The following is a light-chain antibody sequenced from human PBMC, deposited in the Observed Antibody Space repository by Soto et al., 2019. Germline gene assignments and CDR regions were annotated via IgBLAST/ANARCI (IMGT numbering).Light chain of an antibody. CDR2: GNN. J-gene: IGLJ3*02. V-gene: IGLV1-40*01. CDR3: QSYDNSLNEWV. CDR1: ASSIAARYD. Sequence: QSALTQPPSVSGAPGQRVTISCTGTASSIAARYDVHWYQQIPGTAPKLLISGNNNRPSGVPDRFSASKSGISASLAITGLQADDEADYYCQSYDNSLNEWVFGGGTQLTVL.